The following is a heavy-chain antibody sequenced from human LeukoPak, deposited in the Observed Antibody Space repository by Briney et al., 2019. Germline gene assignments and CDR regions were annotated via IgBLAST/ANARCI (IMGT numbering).Heavy chain of an antibody. CDR2: IWYDGSNQ. Sequence: GRSLRLSCAAPGFTFSSYGMHCLRQAPGKGLQWVAVIWYDGSNQYYADSVKGRFTISRDNSKNTLYLQMNSLRAEDTAVYYCARDEMAPYYYGMDVWGQGTTVTVSS. D-gene: IGHD5-24*01. V-gene: IGHV3-33*01. CDR3: ARDEMAPYYYGMDV. J-gene: IGHJ6*02. CDR1: GFTFSSYG.